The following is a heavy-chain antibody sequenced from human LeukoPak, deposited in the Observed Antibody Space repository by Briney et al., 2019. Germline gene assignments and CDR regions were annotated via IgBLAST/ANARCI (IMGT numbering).Heavy chain of an antibody. CDR2: ISSSGSTI. CDR1: GFTFSDYY. Sequence: GGSLRLSCAASGFTFSDYYMSWIRQAPGKGLEWVSYISSSGSTIYYADSVKGRFTISRDNSKNTLYLQMNSLRAEDTAVYYCARDRAATRVYYYYGMDVWGQGTTVTVSS. J-gene: IGHJ6*02. V-gene: IGHV3-11*04. CDR3: ARDRAATRVYYYYGMDV. D-gene: IGHD5-24*01.